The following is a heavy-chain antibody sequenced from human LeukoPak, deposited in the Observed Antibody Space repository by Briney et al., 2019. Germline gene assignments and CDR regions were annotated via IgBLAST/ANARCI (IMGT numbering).Heavy chain of an antibody. CDR1: GFTIDDYA. CDR2: ISWNSVTI. Sequence: PAGRSLRLSCAASGFTIDDYAMHWVRQAPGKGREWVSGISWNSVTIGYADSVRGRFTISRDNARNSLSLQMNSLGPEDTALYYCAKGTPMVRGIPTYGLDVWGQGTTVTVSS. D-gene: IGHD3-10*01. J-gene: IGHJ6*02. V-gene: IGHV3-9*01. CDR3: AKGTPMVRGIPTYGLDV.